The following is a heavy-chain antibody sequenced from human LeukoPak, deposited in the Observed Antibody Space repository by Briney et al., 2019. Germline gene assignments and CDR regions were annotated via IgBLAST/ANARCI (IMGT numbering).Heavy chain of an antibody. D-gene: IGHD6-13*01. CDR2: IYYSGST. CDR3: AREIPGIAAAAHAFDI. CDR1: GGSISSYY. J-gene: IGHJ3*02. Sequence: SETLSLTCTVSGGSISSYYWSWIRQPPGKGLEWIGYIYYSGSTNYNPSLKSRVTISVDTSKNQFSLKLSSVTAADTAVYYCAREIPGIAAAAHAFDIWGQGTMVTVSS. V-gene: IGHV4-59*01.